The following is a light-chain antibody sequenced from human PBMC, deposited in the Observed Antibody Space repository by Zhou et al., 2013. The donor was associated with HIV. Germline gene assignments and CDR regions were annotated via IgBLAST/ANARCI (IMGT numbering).Light chain of an antibody. J-gene: IGKJ1*01. CDR1: QSIGTW. CDR2: EAS. V-gene: IGKV1-5*03. CDR3: QQYNTYWT. Sequence: DIQMTQSPSTLSASVGDRVSITCRASQSIGTWLAWYQQKPGKAPTLLIYEASTLEGGVPSRFSGDGSGTEFTLTISNLQPDDFATYYCQQYNTYWTFGQGTKVEI.